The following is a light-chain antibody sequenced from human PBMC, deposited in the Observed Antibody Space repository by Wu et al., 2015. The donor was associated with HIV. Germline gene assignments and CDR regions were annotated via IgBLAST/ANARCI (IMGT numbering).Light chain of an antibody. J-gene: IGKJ3*01. CDR2: DIS. CDR3: HQYGGSPPFT. CDR1: RYVGSN. Sequence: EIVMTQSPATLSVSPGERATLSCRASRYVGSNFAWYQQKPGQAPRLLLYDISTRATGIPARFSGSGSGTEFSLTISRLEPEDFAVYYCHQYGGSPPFTFGPGTKVDIK. V-gene: IGKV3-15*01.